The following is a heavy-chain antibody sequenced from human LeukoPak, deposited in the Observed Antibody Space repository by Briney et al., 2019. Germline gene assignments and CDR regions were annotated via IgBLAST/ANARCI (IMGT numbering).Heavy chain of an antibody. CDR3: ASSLPQGFDY. J-gene: IGHJ4*02. Sequence: GRSLRLFCAASGFTFSSYGMHWVRQAPGKGLEWVAVIWYDGSNKYYADSVKGRFTISRDNSKNTLYLQMNSLRAEDTAVYYFASSLPQGFDYWGQGTLVTVSS. CDR2: IWYDGSNK. V-gene: IGHV3-33*01. CDR1: GFTFSSYG.